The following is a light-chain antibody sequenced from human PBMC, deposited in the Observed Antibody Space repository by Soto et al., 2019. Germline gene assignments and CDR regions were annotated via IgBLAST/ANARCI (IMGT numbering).Light chain of an antibody. J-gene: IGKJ1*01. CDR2: KAS. V-gene: IGKV1-5*03. CDR1: RSISSW. CDR3: QQYNSPWT. Sequence: DIQMTQSPSTLSASVGDRVSITCRASRSISSWLAWYQQKPGKAPKLLIYKASSLEIGVPSRFSGSGSGTEFTLTISSLQPDDSATYYCQQYNSPWTFGQGTKVEIK.